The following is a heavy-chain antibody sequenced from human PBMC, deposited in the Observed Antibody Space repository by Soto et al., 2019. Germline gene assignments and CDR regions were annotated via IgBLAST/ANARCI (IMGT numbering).Heavy chain of an antibody. CDR3: ARDVLCSSTSCYYYYGMDV. V-gene: IGHV1-18*01. D-gene: IGHD2-2*01. CDR2: ISAYNGNT. J-gene: IGHJ6*02. Sequence: ASVKVSCKASGYTFTSYGISWVRQAPGQGLEWMGWISAYNGNTNYAQKLQGRVTMTTDTSTSTAYMELRSLRSDDTAVYYCARDVLCSSTSCYYYYGMDVWGQGTTVTGSS. CDR1: GYTFTSYG.